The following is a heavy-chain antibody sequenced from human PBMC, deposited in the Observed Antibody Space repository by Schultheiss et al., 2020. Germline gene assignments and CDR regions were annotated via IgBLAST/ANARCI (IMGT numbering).Heavy chain of an antibody. V-gene: IGHV4-59*01. CDR1: SGSIRNYY. CDR3: ARDRVDQGDAFEI. CDR2: IYYSGST. Sequence: ESLKISCTVSSGSIRNYYWSWIRQPPGKGLEWIGYIYYSGSTNYNPSLKSRVTISVDTSRNQFSLKLSSVTAADTAVYYCARDRVDQGDAFEIWGQGTMVTVSS. J-gene: IGHJ3*02. D-gene: IGHD2-15*01.